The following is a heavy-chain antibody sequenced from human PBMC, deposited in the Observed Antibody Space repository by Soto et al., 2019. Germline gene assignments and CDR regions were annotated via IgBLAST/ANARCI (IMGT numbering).Heavy chain of an antibody. CDR3: AKDLSGSSGYYYYGMDV. V-gene: IGHV3-23*01. D-gene: IGHD6-6*01. CDR1: GFTFSSYA. Sequence: EVQLLESGGGLVQPGGSLRLSCAASGFTFSSYAMSWVRQAPGKGLEWVSAISGSGGSTYYADSVKGRFTISRDNSKNTLYLQMNSLRAEDTAVYYCAKDLSGSSGYYYYGMDVWGQGTTVTVSS. J-gene: IGHJ6*02. CDR2: ISGSGGST.